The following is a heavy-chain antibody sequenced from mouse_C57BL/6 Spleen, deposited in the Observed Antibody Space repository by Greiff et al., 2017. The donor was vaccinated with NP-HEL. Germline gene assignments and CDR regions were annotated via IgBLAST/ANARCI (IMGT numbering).Heavy chain of an antibody. Sequence: VQLQQPGAELVKPGASVKMSCKASGYTFTSYWITWVKQRPGQGLEWIGDIYPGSGSTNYNEKFKSKATLTVDTSSSTAYMQLSSLTSEDSAVYYCARRADGYFYFDYWGQGTTLTVSS. CDR1: GYTFTSYW. D-gene: IGHD2-3*01. J-gene: IGHJ2*01. CDR2: IYPGSGST. V-gene: IGHV1-55*01. CDR3: ARRADGYFYFDY.